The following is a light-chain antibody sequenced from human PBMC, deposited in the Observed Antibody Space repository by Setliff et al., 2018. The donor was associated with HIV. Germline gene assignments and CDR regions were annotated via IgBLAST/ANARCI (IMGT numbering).Light chain of an antibody. Sequence: SYELTQPSSVSVAPGKTASITCGGNNIGSKRVHWYQQKPGQAPVLVIYNDSDRPSGIPERLSGSNSGTTATLTISRVEAGDEADYYCQVWDSSSDHDVSGTGTKVTVL. V-gene: IGLV3-21*04. J-gene: IGLJ1*01. CDR2: NDS. CDR1: NIGSKR. CDR3: QVWDSSSDHDV.